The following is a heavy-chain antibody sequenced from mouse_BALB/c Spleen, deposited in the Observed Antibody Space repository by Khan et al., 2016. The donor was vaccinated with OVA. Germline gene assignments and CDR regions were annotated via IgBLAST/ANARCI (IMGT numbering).Heavy chain of an antibody. V-gene: IGHV3-2*02. D-gene: IGHD1-1*01. CDR2: ISSSGST. CDR1: GYSITSHYA. Sequence: EVQLQESGPGLVKPSQSLSLTCTVTGYSITSHYAWNWIRQFPGNKLEWMGYISSSGSTNYNPSLKSRISITRDTSKNQFFLQLNSVTTEDTATYYCARGNYYGYAMDYWGQGTSITVSS. J-gene: IGHJ4*01. CDR3: ARGNYYGYAMDY.